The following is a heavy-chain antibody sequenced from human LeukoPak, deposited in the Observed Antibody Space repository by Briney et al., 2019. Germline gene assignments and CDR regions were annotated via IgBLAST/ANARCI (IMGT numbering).Heavy chain of an antibody. J-gene: IGHJ6*03. CDR1: GYTFTGYY. Sequence: ASVKVSCKASGYTFTGYYMHWVRQAPGQGLEWMGWINPNSGGTNYAQKFQGRVTMTRDTSISTAYMELSRLRSDDTAVYYCAKTRTYGSGSYRYYYYMDVWGKGTTVTVSS. CDR3: AKTRTYGSGSYRYYYYMDV. V-gene: IGHV1-2*02. CDR2: INPNSGGT. D-gene: IGHD3-10*01.